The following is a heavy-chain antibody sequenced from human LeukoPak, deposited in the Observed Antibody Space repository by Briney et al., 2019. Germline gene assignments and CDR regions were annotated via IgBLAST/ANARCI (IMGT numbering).Heavy chain of an antibody. Sequence: GASVKVSCKASGYIFSAYFMHWVRQAPGQGLEWMGWINPNSGGTNYAQKFEGRVTMTRDTSISTAYMELSRLRSDDTAVYYCARDLSPTVTTGYWGQGTLVTVSS. V-gene: IGHV1-2*02. CDR3: ARDLSPTVTTGY. D-gene: IGHD4-17*01. J-gene: IGHJ4*02. CDR2: INPNSGGT. CDR1: GYIFSAYF.